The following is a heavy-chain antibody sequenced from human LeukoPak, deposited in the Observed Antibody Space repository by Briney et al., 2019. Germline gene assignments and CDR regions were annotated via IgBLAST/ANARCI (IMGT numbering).Heavy chain of an antibody. Sequence: PGGSLRLSCAASGFTFSSYAMSWVRQAPGKGLEWVSAISGSGGSTYYADSVKGRFTISRDNSNNALYLQMDSLRAEDTAVYYCAKGRGGSSGWYYFDSWGQGAQVIVSS. D-gene: IGHD6-19*01. J-gene: IGHJ4*02. CDR1: GFTFSSYA. CDR2: ISGSGGST. CDR3: AKGRGGSSGWYYFDS. V-gene: IGHV3-23*01.